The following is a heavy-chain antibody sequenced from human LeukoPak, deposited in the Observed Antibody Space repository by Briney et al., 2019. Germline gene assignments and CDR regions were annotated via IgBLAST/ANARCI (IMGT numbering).Heavy chain of an antibody. V-gene: IGHV1-69*06. D-gene: IGHD5-24*01. CDR1: GGMSSSYV. Sequence: ASVKVSCKASGGMSSSYVITWVRQAPGQGLEWMGGILPIIGATDYAQKFQGRVTITADNSTTTAYMELSSLRSDDTAVYFCARSRGAFEIWGQGTVVTVSS. CDR3: ARSRGAFEI. CDR2: ILPIIGAT. J-gene: IGHJ3*02.